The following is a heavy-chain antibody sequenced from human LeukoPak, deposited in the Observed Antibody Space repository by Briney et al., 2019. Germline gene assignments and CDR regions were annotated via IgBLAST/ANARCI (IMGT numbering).Heavy chain of an antibody. V-gene: IGHV1-18*04. CDR3: ARDKELHCSSTSCYYYYYGMDV. D-gene: IGHD2-2*01. CDR1: GYTFTSYG. Sequence: ASVKVSCKASGYTFTSYGISWVRQAPGQGLEWMGWISAYSGNTNYAQKLQGRVTMTTDTSTSTAYMELRSLRSDDTAVYYCARDKELHCSSTSCYYYYYGMDVWGKGTTVTVSS. J-gene: IGHJ6*04. CDR2: ISAYSGNT.